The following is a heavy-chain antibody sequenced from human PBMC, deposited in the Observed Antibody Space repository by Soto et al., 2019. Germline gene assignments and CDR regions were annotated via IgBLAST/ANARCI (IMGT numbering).Heavy chain of an antibody. Sequence: QVQLQESGPGLVKPSQTLSLTCTVSGVSISSGGYYWSWIRQHPAKGLEWIGCVYYSGSTYYNTSRRSRVTILVDTSKNQFSMKLSSVTAAETAVYYCARAPKPGYSGYDGLNKEPIEGMDVWGPGTTVTVSS. CDR3: ARAPKPGYSGYDGLNKEPIEGMDV. V-gene: IGHV4-31*03. D-gene: IGHD5-12*01. CDR1: GVSISSGGYY. J-gene: IGHJ6*02. CDR2: VYYSGST.